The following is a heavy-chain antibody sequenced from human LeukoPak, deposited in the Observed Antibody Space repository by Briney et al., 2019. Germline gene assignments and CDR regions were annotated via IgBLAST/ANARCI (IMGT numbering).Heavy chain of an antibody. CDR3: ASYYDSSGYYWAGDYGMDV. Sequence: SETLSLTCTVSGGSISSSSYYWGWIRQPPGKGLEWIGSIYYSGSTYYNPSLKSRVTISVDTSKNQFSLKLSSVTAADTAVYYCASYYDSSGYYWAGDYGMDVWGQGTTVTVSS. CDR1: GGSISSSSYY. J-gene: IGHJ6*02. V-gene: IGHV4-39*01. D-gene: IGHD3-22*01. CDR2: IYYSGST.